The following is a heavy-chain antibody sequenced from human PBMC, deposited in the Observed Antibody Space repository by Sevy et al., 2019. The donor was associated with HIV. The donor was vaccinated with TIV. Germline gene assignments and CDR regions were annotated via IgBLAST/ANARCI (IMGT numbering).Heavy chain of an antibody. D-gene: IGHD3-22*01. J-gene: IGHJ3*02. CDR2: IYSGVTT. Sequence: GGSLRLSCAASGFTVGSNYMSWVRQAPGKGLEWVSIIYSGVTTSYADSVKGRFTISRDNSKNRLYLQMNSPRAEDTAVYYCVRVSVYYYDSSGYYTTGNAFDIWGQGTMVTVSS. CDR1: GFTVGSNY. V-gene: IGHV3-53*01. CDR3: VRVSVYYYDSSGYYTTGNAFDI.